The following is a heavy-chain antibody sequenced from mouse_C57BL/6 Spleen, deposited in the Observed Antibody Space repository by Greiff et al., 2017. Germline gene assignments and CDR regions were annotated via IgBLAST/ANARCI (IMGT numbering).Heavy chain of an antibody. CDR2: LDPSDSYT. D-gene: IGHD2-3*01. CDR3: AREGGAYDGFVYAMDY. CDR1: GYTFTSYW. Sequence: QVQLQQPGAELVKPGASVKLSCKASGYTFTSYWMQWVKQRPGQGLEWIGELDPSDSYTNYNQKFKGKATLTVDTSSSTAYMQLSSLTSEDSAVYYCAREGGAYDGFVYAMDYWGQGTSVTVSS. V-gene: IGHV1-50*01. J-gene: IGHJ4*01.